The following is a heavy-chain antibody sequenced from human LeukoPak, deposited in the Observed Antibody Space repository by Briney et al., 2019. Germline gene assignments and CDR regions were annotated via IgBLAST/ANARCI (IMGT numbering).Heavy chain of an antibody. CDR3: ARLERAGSYYFGGYFDY. Sequence: SETLSLTCTVSGGSISSYYWSWIRQPPGKGLEWIGCIYYSGSTNYNPSLKSRVTISVDTSKNQFSLKLSSVTAADTAVYYCARLERAGSYYFGGYFDYWGQGTLVTVSS. J-gene: IGHJ4*02. CDR1: GGSISSYY. CDR2: IYYSGST. V-gene: IGHV4-59*01. D-gene: IGHD1-26*01.